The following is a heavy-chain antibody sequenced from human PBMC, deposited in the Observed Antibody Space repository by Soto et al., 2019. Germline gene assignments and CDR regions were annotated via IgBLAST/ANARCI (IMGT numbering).Heavy chain of an antibody. J-gene: IGHJ4*02. CDR1: SGSISSLNW. V-gene: IGHV4-4*02. Sequence: QIQLQESGPGLVKPSGTLSLTCAVSSGSISSLNWWSWVRQPPGKGLEWIGEIFHSGSTNYNPSLKSQVDMSVDKSKNQFSLKVFSVTAADTALYFCARRSGTTFYWGRGTLVIVSS. D-gene: IGHD1-1*01. CDR3: ARRSGTTFY. CDR2: IFHSGST.